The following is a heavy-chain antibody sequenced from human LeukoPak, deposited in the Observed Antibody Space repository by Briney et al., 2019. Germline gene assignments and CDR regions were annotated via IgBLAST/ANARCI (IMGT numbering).Heavy chain of an antibody. V-gene: IGHV3-53*01. J-gene: IGHJ4*02. Sequence: PGGSLRLSCAASGFTVSSNHMTWVRQAPGKGLEWVSVIYSGGTTFYADSVKGRFTLSRDNSKNTLYLQMNSLRAEDTAVYYCARGSSTVSAGYYWGQGTLVTVSP. CDR3: ARGSSTVSAGYY. CDR2: IYSGGTT. D-gene: IGHD6-19*01. CDR1: GFTVSSNH.